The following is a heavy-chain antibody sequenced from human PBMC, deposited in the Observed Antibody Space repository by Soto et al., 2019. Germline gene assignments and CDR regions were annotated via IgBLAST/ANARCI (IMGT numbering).Heavy chain of an antibody. J-gene: IGHJ4*01. CDR1: GFTFSSYG. CDR3: AKALGYASATPYYFDY. CDR2: ISFDGKYK. D-gene: IGHD1-1*01. V-gene: IGHV3-30*18. Sequence: GGSLRLSCAASGFTFSSYGLHWVRQAPGKGLQWVAIISFDGKYKYYADSVKGRFTISRDSGKNTLYLQVNSLRAEDTAVYFCAKALGYASATPYYFDYWGHGTLVTVSS.